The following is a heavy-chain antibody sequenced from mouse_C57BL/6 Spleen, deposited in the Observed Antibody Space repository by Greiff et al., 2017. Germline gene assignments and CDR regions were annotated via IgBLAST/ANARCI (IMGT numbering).Heavy chain of an antibody. Sequence: QVQLQQSGAELVRPGASVTLSCKASGYTFTDYEMHWVKQTPVHGLEWIGAIDPETGGTAYNQKFNGKAILTADKSSSTAYMELRSLTSEDSAVYYCRRLRREYYFDYWGQGTTLTVSS. D-gene: IGHD2-2*01. CDR3: RRLRREYYFDY. V-gene: IGHV1-15*01. CDR2: IDPETGGT. J-gene: IGHJ2*01. CDR1: GYTFTDYE.